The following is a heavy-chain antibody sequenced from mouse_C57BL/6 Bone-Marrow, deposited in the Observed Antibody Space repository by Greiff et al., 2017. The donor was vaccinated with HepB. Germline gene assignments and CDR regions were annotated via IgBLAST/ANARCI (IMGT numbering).Heavy chain of an antibody. V-gene: IGHV1-55*01. CDR1: GYTFTSYW. CDR3: AYSNPIYWYFDV. Sequence: QVQLQQPGAELVKPGASVKMSCKASGYTFTSYWITWVKQRPGQGLEWIGDIDPGSGSTNYNEKFKSKATLTVDTSSSTAYMQLSSLTSEDSAVYYYAYSNPIYWYFDVWGTGTTVTVSS. CDR2: IDPGSGST. J-gene: IGHJ1*03. D-gene: IGHD2-5*01.